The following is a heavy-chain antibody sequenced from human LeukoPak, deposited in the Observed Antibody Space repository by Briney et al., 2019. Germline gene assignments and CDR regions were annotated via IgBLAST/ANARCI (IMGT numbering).Heavy chain of an antibody. J-gene: IGHJ1*01. CDR1: AGSISSSSYY. CDR3: ARRGAAAGFD. Sequence: SETLSLTCTVSAGSISSSSYYWGWIRQPPGKGLEWIGSIYYSGSTYYNPSLKSRVTISVDTSKNQFSLKLSSVTAADTAVYYCARRGAAAGFDWGQGTLVTVSS. CDR2: IYYSGST. V-gene: IGHV4-39*01. D-gene: IGHD6-13*01.